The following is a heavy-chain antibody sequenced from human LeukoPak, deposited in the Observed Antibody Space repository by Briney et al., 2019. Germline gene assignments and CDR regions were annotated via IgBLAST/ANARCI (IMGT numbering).Heavy chain of an antibody. CDR1: GFTFSSYA. Sequence: GGSLRLSCAASGFTFSSYAMHWVRQAPGKGLEWVAVISYDGRNKYYADSVKGRFTISRDNSKNTLYLQMNSLRAEDTAVYYCASCYDFWCRFVNTYYYYYMDVWGKGTTVTVSS. D-gene: IGHD3-3*01. V-gene: IGHV3-30-3*01. CDR3: ASCYDFWCRFVNTYYYYYMDV. J-gene: IGHJ6*03. CDR2: ISYDGRNK.